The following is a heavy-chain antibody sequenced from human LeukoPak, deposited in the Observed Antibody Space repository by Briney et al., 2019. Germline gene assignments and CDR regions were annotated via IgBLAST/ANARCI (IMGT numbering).Heavy chain of an antibody. J-gene: IGHJ4*02. D-gene: IGHD3-3*01. V-gene: IGHV2-5*01. CDR1: GFSLSTSGVG. CDR3: AHSRYDFWSKYYFDY. CDR2: IYWNDDK. Sequence: ASGPTLVKPTQTLTLTCTFSGFSLSTSGVGVGWIRQPPGKALEWLALIYWNDDKRYSPSLKSRLTITKDTSKNQVVLTMTNMDPVDTATYYCAHSRYDFWSKYYFDYWGQGTLVTVSS.